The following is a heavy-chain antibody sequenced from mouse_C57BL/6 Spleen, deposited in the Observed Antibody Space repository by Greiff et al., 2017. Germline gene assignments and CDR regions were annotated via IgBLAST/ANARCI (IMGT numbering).Heavy chain of an antibody. D-gene: IGHD2-12*01. CDR2: INPGSGGT. CDR3: ARYDGYDAMDY. CDR1: GYAFTNYL. Sequence: QVQLQQSGAELVRPGPSVKVSCKASGYAFTNYLIEWVKQRPGQGLEWIGVINPGSGGTNYNEKFKGKATLTADKSSSTAYMQLSSLTSEDSAVYFCARYDGYDAMDYWGQGTSVTVSS. J-gene: IGHJ4*01. V-gene: IGHV1-54*01.